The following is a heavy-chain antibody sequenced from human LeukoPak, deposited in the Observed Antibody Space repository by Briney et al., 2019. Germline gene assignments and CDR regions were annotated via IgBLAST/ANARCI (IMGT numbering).Heavy chain of an antibody. J-gene: IGHJ6*03. CDR1: GYTFTSYG. Sequence: GASVKVSCKASGYTFTSYGISWVRQAPGQGLEWMGWISAYNGNTNYAQKLQGRVTMTTDTSTSTAYMELRSLRSDDTAVYYCARGLSIAARPGTYYYYYMDVWGKGTTVTVSS. CDR2: ISAYNGNT. D-gene: IGHD6-6*01. V-gene: IGHV1-18*01. CDR3: ARGLSIAARPGTYYYYYMDV.